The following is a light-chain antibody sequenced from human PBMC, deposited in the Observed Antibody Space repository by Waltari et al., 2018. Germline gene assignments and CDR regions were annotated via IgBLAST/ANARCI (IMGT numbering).Light chain of an antibody. CDR3: CSYGGRGTYTWV. V-gene: IGLV2-23*02. CDR2: DVH. J-gene: IGLJ3*02. CDR1: GRDVGLTNL. Sequence: QSALTQPASVSGSPGKSIPISCSGTGRDVGLTNLASWSHHHRGNAPNLIIYDVHRRPSGVSIRFSGSKSGNTASLTISGLQAEDEADYYCCSYGGRGTYTWVFGGGTKLTVL.